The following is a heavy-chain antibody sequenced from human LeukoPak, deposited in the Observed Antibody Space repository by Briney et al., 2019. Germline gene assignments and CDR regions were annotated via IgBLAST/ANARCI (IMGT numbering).Heavy chain of an antibody. CDR3: AKGWRMSDP. CDR2: ISYDGSNK. J-gene: IGHJ5*02. Sequence: GGSLRLSCAASGFTFSNYGMHWVRQAPSKGLEWVAVISYDGSNKYYADSVKGRFTISRDNSKNTLYLQMNSLRAEDTAVYYCAKGWRMSDPWGQGTLVTVSS. D-gene: IGHD1-1*01. V-gene: IGHV3-30*18. CDR1: GFTFSNYG.